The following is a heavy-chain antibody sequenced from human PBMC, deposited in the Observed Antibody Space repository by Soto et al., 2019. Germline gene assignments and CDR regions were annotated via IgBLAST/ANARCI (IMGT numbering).Heavy chain of an antibody. J-gene: IGHJ6*02. D-gene: IGHD2-2*01. V-gene: IGHV1-3*01. Sequence: GASVKVSCKASGYTFTSYAMHWARQAPGQRLEWMGWINAGNGNTKYSQKFQGRVTITRDTSASTAYMELSSLRSEDTAVYYCARVHNLGYCSSTSCLNYYYYGMDVWGQGTTVTVSS. CDR1: GYTFTSYA. CDR3: ARVHNLGYCSSTSCLNYYYYGMDV. CDR2: INAGNGNT.